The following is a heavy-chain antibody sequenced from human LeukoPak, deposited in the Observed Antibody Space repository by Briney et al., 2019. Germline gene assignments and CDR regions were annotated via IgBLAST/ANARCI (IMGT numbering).Heavy chain of an antibody. CDR3: AINVVGDGDSDFWSGYRLVYYFDY. Sequence: SETLSLTCTVSSGSISTGSYYWSWIRQPPGKGLEWIGSIYYSGSTYYNPSLKSRVTISVDTSKNQFSLKLSSVTAADTGLYYCAINVVGDGDSDFWSGYRLVYYFDYWGQGTLVTVSS. J-gene: IGHJ4*02. D-gene: IGHD3-3*01. CDR1: SGSISTGSYY. CDR2: IYYSGST. V-gene: IGHV4-39*07.